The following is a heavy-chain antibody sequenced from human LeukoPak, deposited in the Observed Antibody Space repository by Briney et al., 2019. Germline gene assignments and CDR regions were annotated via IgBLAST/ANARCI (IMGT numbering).Heavy chain of an antibody. Sequence: GGSLRLSCAASGFTFSSYGMHWVRQAPGKGLEWVAVISYDGSNKYYADSVKGRFTISRDNSKNTLYLQMNSLRAEDTAVYYCAKDRVSQQLVRYFDYWGQGTLVTVSS. J-gene: IGHJ4*02. CDR3: AKDRVSQQLVRYFDY. CDR1: GFTFSSYG. D-gene: IGHD6-6*01. CDR2: ISYDGSNK. V-gene: IGHV3-30*18.